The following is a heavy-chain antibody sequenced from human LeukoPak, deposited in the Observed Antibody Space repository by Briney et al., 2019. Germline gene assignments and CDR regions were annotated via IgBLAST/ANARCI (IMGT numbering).Heavy chain of an antibody. CDR1: GFTFSSYE. D-gene: IGHD5-12*01. J-gene: IGHJ3*01. V-gene: IGHV3-48*03. CDR2: IWSSGSPT. CDR3: ARGLTDVAGDGLDV. Sequence: PGGSLRLSCTASGFTFSSYEMNWVRQAPGKGLEWVSYIWSSGSPTHYADSVKGRFTISRDNAKNSLYLQMSSLRADDTAVYYCARGLTDVAGDGLDVWGQGTMVTVSS.